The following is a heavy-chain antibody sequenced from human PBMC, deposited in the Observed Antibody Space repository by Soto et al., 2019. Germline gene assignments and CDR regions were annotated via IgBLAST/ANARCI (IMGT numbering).Heavy chain of an antibody. CDR3: AKDLGNREMATITIFDY. CDR1: GYTFTSYY. V-gene: IGHV1-46*01. D-gene: IGHD5-12*01. J-gene: IGHJ4*02. CDR2: INPSGGST. Sequence: ASVKVSCKASGYTFTSYYMHWVRQAPGQGLEWMGIINPSGGSTSYAQKFQGRVTMTRDTSTSTVYMELSSLRSEDTAVYYCAKDLGNREMATITIFDYWGQGTLVTVSS.